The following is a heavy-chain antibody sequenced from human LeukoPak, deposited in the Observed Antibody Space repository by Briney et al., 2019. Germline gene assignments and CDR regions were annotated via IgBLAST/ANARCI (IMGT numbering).Heavy chain of an antibody. Sequence: GRSLGLSCAASGFTVSFYAMSWVRQAPGKGLEWVSVIAGGCSTYYADSVKGRFTISRDNSKNTLYLQMNSLRVEDTAVYYCVKDPDPRYCSSTSCSPIWGQGTMVTVSS. D-gene: IGHD2-2*01. CDR1: GFTVSFYA. CDR2: IAGGCST. J-gene: IGHJ3*02. V-gene: IGHV3-23*01. CDR3: VKDPDPRYCSSTSCSPI.